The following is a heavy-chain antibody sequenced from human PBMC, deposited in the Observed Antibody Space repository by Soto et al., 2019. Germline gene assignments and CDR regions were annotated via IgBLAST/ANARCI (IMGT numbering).Heavy chain of an antibody. V-gene: IGHV3-53*01. CDR1: GFSDSER. Sequence: PGGTRRLQGSLAGFSDSERIRCVRQAPRKGPECVSCIHSAGSTHYTDSGRGLFTISRDKSKNTLYLQMDRLRVDDTTVSVCASYGSGPLDCWGQGTL. J-gene: IGHJ4*02. CDR3: ASYGSGPLDC. D-gene: IGHD6-19*01. CDR2: IHSAGST.